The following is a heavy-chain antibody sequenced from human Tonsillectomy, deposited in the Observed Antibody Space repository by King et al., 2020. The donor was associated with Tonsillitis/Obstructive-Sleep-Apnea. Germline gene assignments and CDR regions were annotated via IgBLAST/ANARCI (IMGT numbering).Heavy chain of an antibody. Sequence: QLVQSGAEVKKPGASVKVSCKASGYTFTSYGISWVRQAPGQGLEWMGWISGYNGNTNYAQKFQGRVTMTTDTSTSTAYMELRSLRSDDTAAYYCARAYDYDYVWGNYRYIDYWGQGTLVTVSS. CDR3: ARAYDYDYVWGNYRYIDY. V-gene: IGHV1-18*01. CDR1: GYTFTSYG. CDR2: ISGYNGNT. J-gene: IGHJ4*02. D-gene: IGHD3-16*02.